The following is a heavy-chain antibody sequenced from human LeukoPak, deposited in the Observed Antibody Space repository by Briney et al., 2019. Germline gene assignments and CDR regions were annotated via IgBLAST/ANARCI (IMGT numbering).Heavy chain of an antibody. V-gene: IGHV3-30-3*01. Sequence: GGSLRLSCVVSGFTFTNYVVHWVRQAPGKGLEWVTLVSSVGGIKYYADSVKGRFSVSRDISKNTLYLQMNSLRVDDTAVYYCARDSETTPIHVLGYWGQGTLVTVSS. CDR1: GFTFTNYV. CDR2: VSSVGGIK. CDR3: ARDSETTPIHVLGY. J-gene: IGHJ4*02. D-gene: IGHD2-15*01.